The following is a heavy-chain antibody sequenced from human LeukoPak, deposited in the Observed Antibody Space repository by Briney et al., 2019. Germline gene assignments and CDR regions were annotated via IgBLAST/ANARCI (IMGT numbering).Heavy chain of an antibody. CDR1: GFTFSNYA. D-gene: IGHD3-10*01. CDR3: AKGGPNYYGSGSEIDQ. J-gene: IGHJ4*02. V-gene: IGHV3-23*01. Sequence: GGSLRLSCAASGFTFSNYAMNCVRQAPGKGREWVSCISGTGATTYYADSVKGRFTTYKDNSKNTLYLQINILRVEDTAVYFWAKGGPNYYGSGSEIDQWGQGTLVTVSS. CDR2: ISGTGATT.